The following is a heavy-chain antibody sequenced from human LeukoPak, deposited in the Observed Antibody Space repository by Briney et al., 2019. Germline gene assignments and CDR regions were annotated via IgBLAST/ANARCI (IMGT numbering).Heavy chain of an antibody. CDR1: GFTFSSYS. V-gene: IGHV3-21*04. Sequence: GGSLRLSCAASGFTFSSYSMNWVRQAPGKGLEWVSSISSSSSYIYYADSVKGRFTIYRDNSKNTLFLQMNSLRAEDTAVYYCAEIPRFTAMVTWFDYWGQGTLVTVSS. CDR3: AEIPRFTAMVTWFDY. D-gene: IGHD5-18*01. CDR2: ISSSSSYI. J-gene: IGHJ4*02.